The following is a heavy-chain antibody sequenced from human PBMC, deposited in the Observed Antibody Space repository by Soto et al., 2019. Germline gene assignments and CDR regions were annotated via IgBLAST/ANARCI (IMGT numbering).Heavy chain of an antibody. Sequence: GGSLRLSCAASGFTFSSYGMHWVRQAPGKGLEWVAVIWYDGSNKYYADSVKGRFTISRDNSKNTLYLQMNSLRAEDTAVYYCAAPSPLPDYYYGMGVWGQGTTVTVS. CDR2: IWYDGSNK. CDR3: AAPSPLPDYYYGMGV. V-gene: IGHV3-33*01. CDR1: GFTFSSYG. D-gene: IGHD2-2*01. J-gene: IGHJ6*02.